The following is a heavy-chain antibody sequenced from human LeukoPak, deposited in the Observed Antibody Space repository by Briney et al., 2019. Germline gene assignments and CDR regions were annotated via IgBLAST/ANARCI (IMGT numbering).Heavy chain of an antibody. CDR3: AKADIVEAWRHYFDY. CDR1: GFTFSNYA. J-gene: IGHJ4*02. CDR2: ISGGGGTT. D-gene: IGHD5-12*01. V-gene: IGHV3-23*01. Sequence: GGSLRLSCAASGFTFSNYAMSWVRQAPGKRLEWVSAISGGGGTTYYADSVKGRFTISRDNSKNTLYLQMNSLRAEDTAVYYCAKADIVEAWRHYFDYWGQGTLVTVSS.